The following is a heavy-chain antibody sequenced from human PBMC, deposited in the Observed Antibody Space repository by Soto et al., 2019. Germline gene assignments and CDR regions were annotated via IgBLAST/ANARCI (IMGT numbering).Heavy chain of an antibody. CDR2: IYYSGST. J-gene: IGHJ4*02. Sequence: SETLSLTCTVSGGSISSGGYYWSWIRQHPGKGLEWIGYIYYSGSTYYDPSLKSRVTISVDTSKNQFSLKLSSVTAADTAVYYCARDQRRLSDSSGPGGLDYWGQGTLVTVSS. CDR3: ARDQRRLSDSSGPGGLDY. CDR1: GGSISSGGYY. V-gene: IGHV4-31*03. D-gene: IGHD3-22*01.